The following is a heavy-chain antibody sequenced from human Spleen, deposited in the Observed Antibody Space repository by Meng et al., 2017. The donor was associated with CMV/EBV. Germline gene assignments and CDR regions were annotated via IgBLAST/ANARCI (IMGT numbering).Heavy chain of an antibody. V-gene: IGHV4-61*01. Sequence: SETLSLTCTVSGGSVSSGSHYWSWLRQPPGKGLEWIGYIYYSGTTNYNPSLKSRVTISLHTSKNQFSLKLSSVTAADTAVYYCARGDIATSRRPIDGYDMDVWGQGTTVTVSS. D-gene: IGHD5-12*01. J-gene: IGHJ6*02. CDR1: GGSVSSGSHY. CDR2: IYYSGTT. CDR3: ARGDIATSRRPIDGYDMDV.